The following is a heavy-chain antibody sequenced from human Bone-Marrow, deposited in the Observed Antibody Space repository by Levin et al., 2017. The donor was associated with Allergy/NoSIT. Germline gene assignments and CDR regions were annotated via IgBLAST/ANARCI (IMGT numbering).Heavy chain of an antibody. CDR3: AREIVVVPAAIGGGRDAGDYYGMDV. Sequence: KISCKASGGTFSSYAISWVRQAPGQGLEWMGGIIPIFGTANYAQKFQGRVTITADESTSTAYMELSSLRSEDTAVYYCAREIVVVPAAIGGGRDAGDYYGMDVWGQGTTVTVSS. V-gene: IGHV1-69*01. J-gene: IGHJ6*02. CDR1: GGTFSSYA. D-gene: IGHD2-2*02. CDR2: IIPIFGTA.